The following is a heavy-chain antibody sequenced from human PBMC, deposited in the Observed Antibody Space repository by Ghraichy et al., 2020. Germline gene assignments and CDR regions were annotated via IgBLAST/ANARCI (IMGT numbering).Heavy chain of an antibody. CDR1: GFTFDNYA. D-gene: IGHD6-19*01. CDR3: ARCIDENQWLSFDC. J-gene: IGHJ4*02. Sequence: LSLTCAASGFTFDNYAMSWVRQAPGRGLEWVSTITGNGFNTYYADSEKARFPISRDNSKHTLYLQMNSLRAEDTAVYYCARCIDENQWLSFDCLDQGILVTVSS. CDR2: ITGNGFNT. V-gene: IGHV3-23*01.